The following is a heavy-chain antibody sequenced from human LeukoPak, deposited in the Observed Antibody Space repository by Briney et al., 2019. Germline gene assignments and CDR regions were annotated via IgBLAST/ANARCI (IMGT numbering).Heavy chain of an antibody. CDR3: VRDLFDDYSLDY. D-gene: IGHD3-16*01. J-gene: IGHJ4*02. Sequence: PGGSLRLSCAASGFTFNNYFMTWVRQAPGKGLEWVSSINSDSRLMYYAESVKGRFTISRDNARNSLYLQLNSLRAEDTAVYFCVRDLFDDYSLDYWGQGTLVTVSS. CDR2: INSDSRLM. CDR1: GFTFNNYF. V-gene: IGHV3-21*01.